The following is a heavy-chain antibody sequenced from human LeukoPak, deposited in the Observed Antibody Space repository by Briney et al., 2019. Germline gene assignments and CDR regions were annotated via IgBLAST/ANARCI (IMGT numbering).Heavy chain of an antibody. J-gene: IGHJ4*02. D-gene: IGHD6-19*01. CDR1: GASISSYY. V-gene: IGHV4-38-2*02. CDR2: VYHSGST. CDR3: ARNSSGHSFEY. Sequence: SETLSLTCTVSGASISSYYWGWIRQSPGKGLEWIGSVYHSGSTHYNPSLKSRVTMSVDTSKNQFSLKLNSVTAADTAVYYCARNSSGHSFEYWGQGSLVTVSS.